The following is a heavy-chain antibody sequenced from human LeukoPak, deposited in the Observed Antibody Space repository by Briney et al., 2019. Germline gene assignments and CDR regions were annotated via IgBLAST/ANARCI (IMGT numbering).Heavy chain of an antibody. CDR3: ARESGYSGYDLDY. V-gene: IGHV3-21*01. CDR1: KFSFSSYW. J-gene: IGHJ4*02. D-gene: IGHD5-12*01. CDR2: ISSSSSYI. Sequence: GGSLRLSCAASKFSFSSYWMHWVRQAPWKGLEWVSCISSSSSYIYYADSMKGRFTISRDNAKNSLYLQMNSLRAEDTAVYYCARESGYSGYDLDYWGQGTLVTVSS.